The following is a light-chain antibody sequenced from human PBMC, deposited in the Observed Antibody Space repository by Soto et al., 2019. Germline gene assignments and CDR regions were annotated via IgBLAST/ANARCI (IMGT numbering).Light chain of an antibody. CDR3: QQLNTYSS. CDR2: DAS. V-gene: IGKV1-9*01. CDR1: QGINTY. J-gene: IGKJ4*01. Sequence: DIQLTQSPSFLSASVGDRVTITCRASQGINTYLAWYQQKLGKAPKVLIYDASKLHSGVPSRFSGSGSGTEFTLPISSLQPEDFATYFCQQLNTYSSFGGGTKVEIK.